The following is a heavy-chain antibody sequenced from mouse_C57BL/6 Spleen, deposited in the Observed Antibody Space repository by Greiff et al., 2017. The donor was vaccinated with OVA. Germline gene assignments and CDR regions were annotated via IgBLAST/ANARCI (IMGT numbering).Heavy chain of an antibody. CDR2: ISYDGSN. Sequence: DVKLQESGPGLVKPSQSLSLTCSVTGYSITSGYYWNWIRQFPGNKLEWMGYISYDGSNNYNPSLKNRISITRDTSKNQFFLKLNSVTTEDTATYYCARGIYYDYDDGAWFAYWGQGTLVTVSA. CDR3: ARGIYYDYDDGAWFAY. CDR1: GYSITSGYY. J-gene: IGHJ3*01. V-gene: IGHV3-6*01. D-gene: IGHD2-4*01.